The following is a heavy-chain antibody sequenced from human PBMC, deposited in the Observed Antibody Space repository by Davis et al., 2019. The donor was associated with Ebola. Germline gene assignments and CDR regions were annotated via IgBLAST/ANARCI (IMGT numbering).Heavy chain of an antibody. CDR2: INVSGGT. V-gene: IGHV4-34*01. CDR1: GGSFSGYH. Sequence: MPGGSLRLSCAVYGGSFSGYHWSWIRQPPGKGLEWIGEINVSGGTTYNPSLKSRVTISVDTSKNQFSLKLSSVTAADTAVYYCARQSAYYYDSSGYYSTYYFDYWGQGTLVTVSS. D-gene: IGHD3-22*01. J-gene: IGHJ4*02. CDR3: ARQSAYYYDSSGYYSTYYFDY.